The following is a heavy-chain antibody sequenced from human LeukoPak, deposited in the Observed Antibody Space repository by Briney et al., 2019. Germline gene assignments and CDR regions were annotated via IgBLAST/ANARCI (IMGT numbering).Heavy chain of an antibody. Sequence: GGPLRLSCAASGFTFSSYSMNWVRQAPGKGLEWVSSISSSSSYIYYADSVKGRFTISRDNAKNSLYLQMNSLRAEDTAVYYCARPIAVAGTGGDYWGQGTLVTVSS. D-gene: IGHD6-19*01. V-gene: IGHV3-21*01. CDR1: GFTFSSYS. CDR2: ISSSSSYI. J-gene: IGHJ4*02. CDR3: ARPIAVAGTGGDY.